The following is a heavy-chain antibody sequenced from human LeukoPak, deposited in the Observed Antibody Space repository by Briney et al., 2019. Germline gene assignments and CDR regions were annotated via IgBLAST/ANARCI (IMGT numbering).Heavy chain of an antibody. J-gene: IGHJ6*02. CDR3: TRGGHNNYYDGMDV. CDR2: IRSKANSYAT. Sequence: GGSLRLSCAASGFTFSGSTMHWVRQASGKGLEWVGRIRSKANSYATAYAASVKGRFTISRDDSKSTAFLQMNSLKAEDTAVYYCTRGGHNNYYDGMDVWGQGTTVIVSS. D-gene: IGHD5-24*01. CDR1: GFTFSGST. V-gene: IGHV3-73*01.